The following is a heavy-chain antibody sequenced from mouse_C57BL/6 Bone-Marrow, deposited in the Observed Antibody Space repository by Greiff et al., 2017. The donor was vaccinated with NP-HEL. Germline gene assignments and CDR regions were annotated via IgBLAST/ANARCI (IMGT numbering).Heavy chain of an antibody. CDR2: IHPSDSDT. CDR3: ALDSSGYVIAY. J-gene: IGHJ3*01. D-gene: IGHD3-2*02. Sequence: QVHVKQPGAELVKPGASVKVSCKASGYTFTSYWMHWVKQRPGQGLEWIGRIHPSDSDTNYNQKFKGKATLTVDKSSSTAYMQLSSLTSEDSAVYYCALDSSGYVIAYWGQGTLVTVSA. CDR1: GYTFTSYW. V-gene: IGHV1-74*01.